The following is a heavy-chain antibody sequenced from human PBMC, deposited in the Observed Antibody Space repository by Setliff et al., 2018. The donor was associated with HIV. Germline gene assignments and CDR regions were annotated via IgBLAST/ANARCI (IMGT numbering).Heavy chain of an antibody. CDR1: GFIFDRYG. D-gene: IGHD6-13*01. Sequence: PGGSLRLSCAASGFIFDRYGMHWVRQAPGKGLEWVALIWYDGSHETYADSVRGRFSISRDNSKNTLYLQMDSLRPEDTGFYYCAKDPFTSSWYGFDYWGQGALVTV. V-gene: IGHV3-30*02. CDR2: IWYDGSHE. J-gene: IGHJ4*02. CDR3: AKDPFTSSWYGFDY.